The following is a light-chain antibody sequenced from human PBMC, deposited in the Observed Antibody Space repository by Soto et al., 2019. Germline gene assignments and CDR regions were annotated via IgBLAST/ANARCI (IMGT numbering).Light chain of an antibody. CDR1: QSISRL. CDR2: KAS. CDR3: QQYDTYWT. J-gene: IGKJ1*01. V-gene: IGKV1-5*03. Sequence: DIQMTQSPAPLSAPIGDRVTITCRASQSISRLLAWYQQKPGKAPKLLIYKASSLESGVPSRFSGSGSGTEFTLTISSLQPDDFATYYCQQYDTYWTFGQGTRVEIK.